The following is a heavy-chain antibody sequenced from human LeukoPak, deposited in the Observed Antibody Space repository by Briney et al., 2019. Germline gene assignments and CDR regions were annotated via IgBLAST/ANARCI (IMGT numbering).Heavy chain of an antibody. Sequence: GGSLRLSCAASGYTFSSYGMHWVRQAPGKGLEWVAVIWYDGSNKYYADSVKGRFTISRDNSKNTLYLQMNSLRAEDTAVYYCARDRGMVRGAGLGYWGQGTLVTVSS. D-gene: IGHD3-10*01. V-gene: IGHV3-33*01. CDR2: IWYDGSNK. CDR1: GYTFSSYG. J-gene: IGHJ4*02. CDR3: ARDRGMVRGAGLGY.